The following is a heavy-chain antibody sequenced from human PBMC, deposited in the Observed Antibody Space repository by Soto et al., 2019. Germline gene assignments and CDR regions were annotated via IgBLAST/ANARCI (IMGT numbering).Heavy chain of an antibody. CDR3: AFDYDGSGSYYY. J-gene: IGHJ4*02. CDR2: IYYSGNT. V-gene: IGHV4-39*01. CDR1: GGSISSSRYY. Sequence: SETLSLTCTVSGGSISSSRYYWGWIRQPPGKGLEWIGSIYYSGNTYYNPSLKSRVTISVDTAKNQFSLKLSSVTAADTAVYYCAFDYDGSGSYYYWGQGTLVTVSS. D-gene: IGHD3-10*01.